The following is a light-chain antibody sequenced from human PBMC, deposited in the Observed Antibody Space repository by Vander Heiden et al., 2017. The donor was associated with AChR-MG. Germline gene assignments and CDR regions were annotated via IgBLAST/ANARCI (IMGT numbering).Light chain of an antibody. CDR2: GAS. V-gene: IGKV3-20*01. CDR3: QQCGSSTYT. Sequence: GTPPWSPGEGAIPSCRASRSINSSSLAWYQQKPGQTPRLLIFGASSRATGIPDRFSGSGSGTDFTLTISRLETEDFAVYYCQQCGSSTYTFGQGTKLEIK. CDR1: RSINSSS. J-gene: IGKJ2*01.